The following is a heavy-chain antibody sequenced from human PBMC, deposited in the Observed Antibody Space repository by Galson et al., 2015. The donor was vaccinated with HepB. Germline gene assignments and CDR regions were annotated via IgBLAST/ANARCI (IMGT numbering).Heavy chain of an antibody. D-gene: IGHD3-10*02. CDR3: AKGKIYVSNSWFDY. CDR2: ISYDGRNK. J-gene: IGHJ4*02. V-gene: IGHV3-30*18. CDR1: GVTFGNYG. Sequence: SLRLSCAVSGVTFGNYGMHWVRQAPGKGLEWVAVISYDGRNKYYADSVKGRFTVSRDNPKNTLYLRMNSPRAEDTAVYYCAKGKIYVSNSWFDYWGQGTLVIVSS.